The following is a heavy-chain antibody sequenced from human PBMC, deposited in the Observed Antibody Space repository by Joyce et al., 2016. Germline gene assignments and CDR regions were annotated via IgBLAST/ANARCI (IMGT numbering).Heavy chain of an antibody. D-gene: IGHD7-27*01. CDR1: GGSFRGYY. V-gene: IGHV4-34*01. Sequence: QVQLQQWGAGLLKPSETLSLTCAVYGGSFRGYYLSWSRQPAGKGLGGIGEINHSGSTNCSPSLKSRVTIAVETSKNQFCLKLSAVTAADTAVYYCARGPRSNWGLVWFDPWGQGTLVTVSS. CDR3: ARGPRSNWGLVWFDP. CDR2: INHSGST. J-gene: IGHJ5*02.